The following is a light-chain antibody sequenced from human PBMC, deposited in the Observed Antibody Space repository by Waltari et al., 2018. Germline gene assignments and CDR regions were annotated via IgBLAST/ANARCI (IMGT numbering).Light chain of an antibody. J-gene: IGKJ1*01. CDR1: QSVSRA. Sequence: EIVLTQSPGTLSLSPGERATLSCRASQSVSRALAWYQQKPVQAPRLLIYGGTRATGIPDRFSGSGSGTDFSLTISRLEPEDFAVYYCQHYVRLPATFGQGTKVEIK. CDR2: GGT. CDR3: QHYVRLPAT. V-gene: IGKV3-20*01.